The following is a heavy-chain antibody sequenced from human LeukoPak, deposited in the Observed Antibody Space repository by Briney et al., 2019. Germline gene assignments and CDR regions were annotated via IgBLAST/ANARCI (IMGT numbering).Heavy chain of an antibody. J-gene: IGHJ4*02. V-gene: IGHV4-59*01. Sequence: SETLSLTCTVSGGSIGSYYWSWIRQPPGKGLEWIGYIYYSGSTNYNPSLKSRVTISVDTSKNQFSLRLSSVTAADTAVYYCARDRGATGYWGQGTLVTVSS. CDR2: IYYSGST. CDR1: GGSIGSYY. CDR3: ARDRGATGY. D-gene: IGHD1-26*01.